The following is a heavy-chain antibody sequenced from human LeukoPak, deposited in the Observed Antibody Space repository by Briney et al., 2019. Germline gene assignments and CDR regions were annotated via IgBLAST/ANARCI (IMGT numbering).Heavy chain of an antibody. D-gene: IGHD3-10*01. Sequence: SETLSLTCTVSGGSISSYYWSWIRQPPGKGLEWIGYIYYRGSTNYNPSLKSRVTISVDTSKNQFSLKLSSVTAADTAVYYCAREGPMFDSGSYSKSLGYWGQGILVTVSS. J-gene: IGHJ4*02. CDR2: IYYRGST. CDR1: GGSISSYY. CDR3: AREGPMFDSGSYSKSLGY. V-gene: IGHV4-59*01.